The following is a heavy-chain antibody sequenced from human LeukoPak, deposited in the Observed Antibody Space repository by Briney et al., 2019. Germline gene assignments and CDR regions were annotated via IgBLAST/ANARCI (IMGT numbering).Heavy chain of an antibody. CDR3: AKADSYGGNSRLFDF. Sequence: GGSLRLSCAASGFTFNNYAMPWVRQAPGKGLEWVLGIDGSGDNTYYADSVKGRFTISRDNSKDTLTLQMNSLRVEDTAVYFCAKADSYGGNSRLFDFWGQGTLVTVSS. D-gene: IGHD4-23*01. J-gene: IGHJ4*02. CDR2: IDGSGDNT. V-gene: IGHV3-23*05. CDR1: GFTFNNYA.